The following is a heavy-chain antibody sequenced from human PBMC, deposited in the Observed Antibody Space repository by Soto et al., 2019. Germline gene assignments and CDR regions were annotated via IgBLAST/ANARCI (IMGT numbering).Heavy chain of an antibody. Sequence: EVQLLESGVGLVQPGGSLRLSCAASGFTFSSYAMHWGLQPSGKGLEWFSSMGGRGSNPYYADSVKGRFKVAKDNPKNTLVFQMNGLRVDDTAVYYCAKACGDGYFYLGYQFQNWGQGALVTVSS. CDR3: AKACGDGYFYLGYQFQN. J-gene: IGHJ4*02. CDR1: GFTFSSYA. CDR2: MGGRGSNP. D-gene: IGHD5-12*01. V-gene: IGHV3-23*01.